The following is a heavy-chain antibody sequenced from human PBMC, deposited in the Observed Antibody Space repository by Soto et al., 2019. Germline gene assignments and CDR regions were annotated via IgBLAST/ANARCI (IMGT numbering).Heavy chain of an antibody. V-gene: IGHV1-2*02. CDR1: GYTFTGYY. J-gene: IGHJ4*02. CDR2: INPNSGGT. CDR3: ARVFSGWYYFDY. D-gene: IGHD6-19*01. Sequence: ASVKVSCKASGYTFTGYYMHWVRQAPGQGLEWMGWINPNSGGTNYAQKFQGRVTMTRDTSISTAYMELSRLRSDDTAVYYCARVFSGWYYFDYWGQGTLVTVSS.